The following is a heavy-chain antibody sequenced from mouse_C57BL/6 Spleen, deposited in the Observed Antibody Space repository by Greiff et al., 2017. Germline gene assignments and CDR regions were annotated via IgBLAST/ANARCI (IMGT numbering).Heavy chain of an antibody. CDR1: GFTFTDYY. D-gene: IGHD1-1*01. CDR2: IRNKANGYTT. J-gene: IGHJ4*01. Sequence: EVQLMESGGGLVQPGGSLSLSCAASGFTFTDYYMSWVRQPPGKALEWLGFIRNKANGYTTDYSSSVKGRFTISRDNSQSILYLQMIALRAGDSANYYCARYVTVYAIAYWGQGTSVTVSS. V-gene: IGHV7-3*01. CDR3: ARYVTVYAIAY.